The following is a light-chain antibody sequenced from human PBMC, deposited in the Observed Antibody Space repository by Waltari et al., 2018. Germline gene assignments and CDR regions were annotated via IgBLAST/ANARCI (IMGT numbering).Light chain of an antibody. CDR3: QQRTHWPLT. CDR1: QSVSSY. J-gene: IGKJ4*01. CDR2: DAA. Sequence: SSRAGQSVSSYVAWCQQRPGQVPRLITYDAANWATGNRASFCASGSETDFTLTISSLESEDFAVYYWQQRTHWPLTFGGGMKVAIK. V-gene: IGKV3-11*01.